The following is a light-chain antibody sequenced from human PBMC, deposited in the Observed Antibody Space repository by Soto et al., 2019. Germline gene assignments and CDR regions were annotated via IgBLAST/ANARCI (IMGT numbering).Light chain of an antibody. J-gene: IGKJ5*01. CDR2: GAS. V-gene: IGKV3-20*01. CDR3: QQYGRSPLVT. Sequence: IVLTQSPGTLSLSPGERATLSCRASQSVSSSYLAWYQQKPGQAPRLLIYGASSRATGIPDRFSGSGSGTDFTLTISRLEPEDFAMYYCQQYGRSPLVTFGQGTRLEIK. CDR1: QSVSSSY.